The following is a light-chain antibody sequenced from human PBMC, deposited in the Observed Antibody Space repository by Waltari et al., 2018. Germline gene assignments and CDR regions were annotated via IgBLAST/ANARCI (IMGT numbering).Light chain of an antibody. CDR3: SSYTTDATLV. Sequence: QSALTQPASVSGSPGQSITISCTGTSSDIGVYNHVSWYQQYAGRAPKIMIYDVSNRPSGGPNRSSGSKSGNTASLTISGLQAEDEAHYYCSSYTTDATLVFGGGTKLTVL. CDR2: DVS. CDR1: SSDIGVYNH. J-gene: IGLJ3*02. V-gene: IGLV2-14*03.